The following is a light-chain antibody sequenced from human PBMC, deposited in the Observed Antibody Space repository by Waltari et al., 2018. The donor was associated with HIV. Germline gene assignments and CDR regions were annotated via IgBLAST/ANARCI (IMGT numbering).Light chain of an antibody. CDR2: WAS. V-gene: IGKV4-1*01. CDR3: QQYYSSPPT. CDR1: QSVLYSSNNKNY. Sequence: DIEMTQSPASLAVSLGERVTITCQSSQSVLYSSNNKNYLAWYQQKPGQPPKLLIYWASTRESGVPDRFSGSGSETDFTLTISSLQAEDVAVYYCQQYYSSPPTFGQGTKVEIK. J-gene: IGKJ1*01.